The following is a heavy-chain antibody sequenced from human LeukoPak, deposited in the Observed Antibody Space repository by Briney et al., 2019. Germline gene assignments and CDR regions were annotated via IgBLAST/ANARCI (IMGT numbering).Heavy chain of an antibody. CDR3: AKLSARFLDWVRNWFDP. D-gene: IGHD3/OR15-3a*01. CDR1: GFSVSSNY. V-gene: IGHV3-53*01. J-gene: IGHJ5*02. Sequence: PGGSLRLSCAASGFSVSSNYLSWVRQAPGKGLEWVSVIDSGGITYCTDSVKGRFTISRDNSKNTLYLQMNSRRAEDTAVYYCAKLSARFLDWVRNWFDPGGQGTLVTVSS. CDR2: IDSGGIT.